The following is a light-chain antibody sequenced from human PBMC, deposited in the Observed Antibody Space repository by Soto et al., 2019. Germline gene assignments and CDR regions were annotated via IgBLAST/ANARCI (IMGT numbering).Light chain of an antibody. V-gene: IGKV1-39*01. CDR3: QQSYSTPLT. Sequence: DIQMTQSPSSLSASVGDRVTITCRASQSISSYLNWYQQKPGKAPKLLIYAASSLQSGVPSRFSGSGSGTDFTLTISSLQLEDSATYYCQQSYSTPLTFGGGTKVDIK. J-gene: IGKJ4*01. CDR2: AAS. CDR1: QSISSY.